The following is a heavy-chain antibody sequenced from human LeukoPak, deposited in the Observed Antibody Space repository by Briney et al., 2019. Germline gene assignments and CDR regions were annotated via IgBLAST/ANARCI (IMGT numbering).Heavy chain of an antibody. CDR2: ISAYNGNT. CDR1: GYTFTSYG. J-gene: IGHJ5*02. CDR3: ARDRKPTVTLTWGFDP. D-gene: IGHD4-17*01. V-gene: IGHV1-18*01. Sequence: GASVKVSCKASGYTFTSYGISWVRQAPGQGLEWMGWISAYNGNTNYAQKLQGRVTMTTDTSTSTAYMELRSLRSDDTAVYYCARDRKPTVTLTWGFDPWGQGTLVTVSS.